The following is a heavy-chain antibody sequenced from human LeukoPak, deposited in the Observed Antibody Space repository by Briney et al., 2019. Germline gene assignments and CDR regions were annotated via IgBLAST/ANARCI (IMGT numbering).Heavy chain of an antibody. J-gene: IGHJ4*02. Sequence: GESLKISCQGSGHSFTSNWIGWVRQLPGKGLEWMGIMSPGDSDTRYSPSFQGQVTMSADKSISTAYLQWSSLKASDTAMYYCARRLNYGNTFDYWGQGTLVTVSS. V-gene: IGHV5-51*01. CDR1: GHSFTSNW. CDR3: ARRLNYGNTFDY. D-gene: IGHD4-11*01. CDR2: MSPGDSDT.